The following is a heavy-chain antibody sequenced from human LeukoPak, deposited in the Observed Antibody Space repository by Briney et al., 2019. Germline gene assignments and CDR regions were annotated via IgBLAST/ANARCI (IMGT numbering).Heavy chain of an antibody. V-gene: IGHV3-7*01. D-gene: IGHD1/OR15-1a*01. CDR3: ARGLNTSPGVDY. Sequence: PGGSLRLSCAASGFTFSAYWMSWVRQAPGKGLEWVASIKEDGSEKDYADSVKGRFTISRDNAKNSVFLQMNSLRDEDTAVYYCARGLNTSPGVDYWGQGTLVTVSS. CDR2: IKEDGSEK. J-gene: IGHJ4*02. CDR1: GFTFSAYW.